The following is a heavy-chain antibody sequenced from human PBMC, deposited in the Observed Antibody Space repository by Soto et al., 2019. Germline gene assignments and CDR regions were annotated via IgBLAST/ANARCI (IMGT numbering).Heavy chain of an antibody. Sequence: VSCRACGGYFSGQAVSWGRQDPRRGLEWMGGIIPIFHTKTYDRKFQHRLMITAAEYTSTAATELSSRTSAATAVYYCGSVHNWGQGTQVTVSS. J-gene: IGHJ1*01. CDR2: IIPIFHTK. CDR1: GGYFSGQA. V-gene: IGHV1-69*01. CDR3: GSVHN.